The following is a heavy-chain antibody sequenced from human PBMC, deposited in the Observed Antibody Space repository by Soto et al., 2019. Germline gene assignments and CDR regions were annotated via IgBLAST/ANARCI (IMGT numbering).Heavy chain of an antibody. CDR1: GFTFSSYG. D-gene: IGHD6-6*01. V-gene: IGHV3-33*01. J-gene: IGHJ5*02. Sequence: LRLSCAASGFTFSSYGMHWVRQAPGKGLEWVAVIWYDGSNKYYADSVKGRFTISRDNSKNTLYLQMNSLRAEDTAVYYCASRFSSSNWFAPWGKGTLVTVSS. CDR3: ASRFSSSNWFAP. CDR2: IWYDGSNK.